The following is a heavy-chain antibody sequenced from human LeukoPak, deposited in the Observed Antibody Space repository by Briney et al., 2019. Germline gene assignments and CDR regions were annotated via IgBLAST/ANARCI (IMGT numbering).Heavy chain of an antibody. CDR1: GYTFNSYG. CDR2: ISAYNGNT. J-gene: IGHJ4*02. CDR3: ARMMSIPVAGHRPLFDY. D-gene: IGHD6-19*01. V-gene: IGHV1-18*01. Sequence: ASVKVSCKASGYTFNSYGINWVRQAPGQGLEWMGWISAYNGNTNYAQKLQDRVTMTTDTSTSTAYMELRSLRSDDTAIYYCARMMSIPVAGHRPLFDYWGQGTLVTVSS.